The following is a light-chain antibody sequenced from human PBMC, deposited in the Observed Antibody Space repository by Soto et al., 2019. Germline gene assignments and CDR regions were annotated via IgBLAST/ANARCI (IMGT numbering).Light chain of an antibody. CDR1: QSISSY. CDR3: QQSYSSPYT. V-gene: IGKV1-39*01. Sequence: DIQMTQSPSSLSASVGDRVTITCRASQSISSYLNWYQQKPGKAPKLLIYAASSLQSGVPSRFSGSGSGTDFTLTISSLQPEVFATYYCQQSYSSPYTFGQGTKLEIK. CDR2: AAS. J-gene: IGKJ2*01.